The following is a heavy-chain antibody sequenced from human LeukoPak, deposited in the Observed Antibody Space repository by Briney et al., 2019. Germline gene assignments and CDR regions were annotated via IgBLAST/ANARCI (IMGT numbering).Heavy chain of an antibody. V-gene: IGHV1-2*02. D-gene: IGHD5-12*01. CDR3: ARGGVIVATIWYFDY. CDR1: GYTFTGYY. J-gene: IGHJ4*02. Sequence: ASVKVSCKASGYTFTGYYMHWVRQAPGQGLEWMGWINPNSGGTNYAQKFQGRVTMTRDTSISTAYMELSRLRSDDTAVYYCARGGVIVATIWYFDYWGQGTLVTVSS. CDR2: INPNSGGT.